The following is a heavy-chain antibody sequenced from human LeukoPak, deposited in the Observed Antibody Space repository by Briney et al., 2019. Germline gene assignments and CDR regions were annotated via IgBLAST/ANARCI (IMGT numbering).Heavy chain of an antibody. J-gene: IGHJ5*02. CDR3: ARVVHGDYGSGWFDP. V-gene: IGHV1-2*02. CDR1: GYTFTGYY. CDR2: INPNSGGT. Sequence: ASVKVSCKASGYTFTGYYMHWVRQAPGQGLEWIEWINPNSGGTNYAQKFQGRVTMTRDTSISTAYMELSRLRSDDTAVYYCARVVHGDYGSGWFDPWGQGTLVSVSS. D-gene: IGHD4-17*01.